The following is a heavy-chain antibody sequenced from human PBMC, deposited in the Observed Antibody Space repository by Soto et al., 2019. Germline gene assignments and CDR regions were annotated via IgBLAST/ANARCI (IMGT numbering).Heavy chain of an antibody. Sequence: EVPLVESGGGLVKPGGSLRLSCAASGFNFSNTWMSWVRQAPGKGLEWVGRIESKADGVTTDYAAPVKGRFTISRDDSKNTLFLQMDSLKTDDTAVYYCSTGRSSNYHWGQGTLVTVSS. D-gene: IGHD2-2*01. CDR1: GFNFSNTW. CDR2: IESKADGVTT. J-gene: IGHJ4*02. CDR3: STGRSSNYH. V-gene: IGHV3-15*04.